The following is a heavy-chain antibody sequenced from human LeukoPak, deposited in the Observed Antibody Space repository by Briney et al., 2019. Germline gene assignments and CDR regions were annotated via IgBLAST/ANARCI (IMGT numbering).Heavy chain of an antibody. CDR2: IHGGNGNT. CDR3: ARFVSRQRALDP. V-gene: IGHV1-3*01. D-gene: IGHD2-2*01. Sequence: ASVKVSCKPSGYTFTRYAMHWVRQAPGQRREWMGWIHGGNGNTKYPQKLQGRVTITRDTSASTASMELSSMRPEDTAVYYCARFVSRQRALDPGGEGNLVTVS. CDR1: GYTFTRYA. J-gene: IGHJ5*02.